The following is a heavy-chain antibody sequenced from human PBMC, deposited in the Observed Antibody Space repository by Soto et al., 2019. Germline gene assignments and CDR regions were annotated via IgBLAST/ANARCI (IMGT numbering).Heavy chain of an antibody. J-gene: IGHJ5*02. V-gene: IGHV4-34*01. CDR3: ARGRSYLVRGNLNWFDP. CDR1: GGSFSGYY. Sequence: SETLSLTCAVYGGSFSGYYWSWIRQPPGKGLEWIGEINHSGSTNYNPSLKSRVTISVDTSKNQFSLKLSSVTAADTAVYYCARGRSYLVRGNLNWFDPWGQGTLVTVYS. CDR2: INHSGST. D-gene: IGHD3-10*01.